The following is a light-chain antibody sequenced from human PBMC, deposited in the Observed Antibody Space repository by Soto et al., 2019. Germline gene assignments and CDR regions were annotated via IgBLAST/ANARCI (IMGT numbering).Light chain of an antibody. CDR3: LHYHAWPRT. CDR1: QSVGNN. V-gene: IGKV3-15*01. CDR2: GA. Sequence: EIVLTQSPGTLSLSPGERATLSFRASQSVGNNLAWYQQKPGQAARLLIYGATRVTGLPARFSGSGSGTEFTLTISSLQSEDFAVYYCLHYHAWPRTFGQGTKVDIK. J-gene: IGKJ1*01.